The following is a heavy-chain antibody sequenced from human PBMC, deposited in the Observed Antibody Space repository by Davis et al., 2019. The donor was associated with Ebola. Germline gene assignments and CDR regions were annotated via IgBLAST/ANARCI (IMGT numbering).Heavy chain of an antibody. J-gene: IGHJ4*02. CDR3: VRDATDGYNWSH. D-gene: IGHD5-24*01. Sequence: ASVQVSCKASGYNFTKFAMNWVRQAPGQGPEWMGWINTHTGNPTYAQGFTGRFAFSLDTSATMAYLQISSLRAEDTATYYCVRDATDGYNWSHWGQGTLVTVSS. CDR1: GYNFTKFA. CDR2: INTHTGNP. V-gene: IGHV7-4-1*04.